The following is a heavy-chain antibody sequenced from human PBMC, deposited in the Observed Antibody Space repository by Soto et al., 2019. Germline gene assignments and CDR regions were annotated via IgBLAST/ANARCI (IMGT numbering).Heavy chain of an antibody. CDR3: GVDYYGSGSYSYFDY. D-gene: IGHD3-10*01. CDR1: GGTFSSYA. V-gene: IGHV1-69*06. Sequence: QVQLLQSGAEVKKPWSSVKVSCKASGGTFSSYAISWVRQAPGQGLEWMGGIIPIFGTANYAQKFQGRVTITADKSTSTAYMELSSLRSEDTAVYYCGVDYYGSGSYSYFDYWGQGTLVTVSS. J-gene: IGHJ4*02. CDR2: IIPIFGTA.